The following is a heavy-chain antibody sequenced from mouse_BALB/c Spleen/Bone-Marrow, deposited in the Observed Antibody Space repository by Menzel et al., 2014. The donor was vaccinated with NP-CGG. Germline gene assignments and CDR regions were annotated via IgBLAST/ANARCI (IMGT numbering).Heavy chain of an antibody. CDR1: GYTFTNYW. CDR3: AIHGEAMDY. J-gene: IGHJ4*01. V-gene: IGHV1-63*02. Sequence: VHLVESGPELVKPGTSVKMSCKAAGYTFTNYWIGWVKQRPGHDLEWIGDIYPGGGYTNYNEKFKGKATLTADTSSSTAYMQLSSLTSEDSAVYYCAIHGEAMDYWGQGTSVTVSS. CDR2: IYPGGGYT.